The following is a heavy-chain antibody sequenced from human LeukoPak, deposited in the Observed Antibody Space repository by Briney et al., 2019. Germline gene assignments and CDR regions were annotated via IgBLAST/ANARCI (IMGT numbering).Heavy chain of an antibody. CDR2: ISENGGTT. D-gene: IGHD6-13*01. J-gene: IGHJ4*02. Sequence: GGSLRLSCAASGFTFSSYALSWVRQAPGKGLEWVSAISENGGTTFYADSVKGRFTITRDNSKNTLYVKMNSLRGEDTAVYYCAKDYGPKQLVFLDSWGQGTLVTVSS. V-gene: IGHV3-23*01. CDR1: GFTFSSYA. CDR3: AKDYGPKQLVFLDS.